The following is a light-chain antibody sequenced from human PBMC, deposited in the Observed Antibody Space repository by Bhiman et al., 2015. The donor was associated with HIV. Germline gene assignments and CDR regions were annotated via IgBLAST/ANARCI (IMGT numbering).Light chain of an antibody. CDR1: SSDVGAYNY. CDR2: DVS. V-gene: IGLV2-14*03. CDR3: QSYDVDVHVI. J-gene: IGLJ2*01. Sequence: QSALTQPASVSGSPGQSITISCTGTSSDVGAYNYVSWYQHHPGKAPKLMIYDVSKRPSGVSNRFSGSIDSSSNSASLTISGLRAEDEADYYCQSYDVDVHVIFGGGTKLTVL.